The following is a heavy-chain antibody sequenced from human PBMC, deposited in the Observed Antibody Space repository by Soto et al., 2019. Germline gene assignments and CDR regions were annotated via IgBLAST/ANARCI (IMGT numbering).Heavy chain of an antibody. CDR2: FIPVFGTT. CDR3: ASPKRFLSNREWAGAYCDY. D-gene: IGHD3-3*01. Sequence: QVYLVQSGAEVKKPGSSVKVSCRPSGGTFTNYAINWVRQAPGQGLEWMGRFIPVFGTTNYAQRFQGRVTIFADESTRTAYMALSSRRAEDTAVYYCASPKRFLSNREWAGAYCDYWGQGTLVTVS. V-gene: IGHV1-69*01. J-gene: IGHJ4*02. CDR1: GGTFTNYA.